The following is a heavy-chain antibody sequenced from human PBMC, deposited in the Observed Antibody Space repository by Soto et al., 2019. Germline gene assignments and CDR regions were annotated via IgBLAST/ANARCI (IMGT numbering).Heavy chain of an antibody. CDR1: GFTFSSYA. V-gene: IGHV3-30-3*01. CDR2: ISYDGSNK. Sequence: QVQLVESGGGVVQPGRSLRLSCAASGFTFSSYAMHWVRQAPGKGLEWVAVISYDGSNKYYADSVKGRFTISRDNSKNTLYLQVNSLRAEDTAVYYCARYIVVVVAATLGAFDIWGQGTMVTVSS. D-gene: IGHD2-15*01. CDR3: ARYIVVVVAATLGAFDI. J-gene: IGHJ3*02.